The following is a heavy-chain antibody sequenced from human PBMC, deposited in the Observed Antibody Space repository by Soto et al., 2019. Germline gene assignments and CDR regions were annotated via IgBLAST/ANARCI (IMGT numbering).Heavy chain of an antibody. Sequence: AAVKVSCKTFGYTFTNYVLHWVRQAPGQGLEWMGWINAGNGNTKYSQKLQDRLTISRDTSAATAYLDLSRLASEDTAVYYCARGRASWYWDFWGHGTLVTVSS. CDR3: ARGRASWYWDF. V-gene: IGHV1-3*01. J-gene: IGHJ4*01. CDR2: INAGNGNT. D-gene: IGHD2-8*02. CDR1: GYTFTNYV.